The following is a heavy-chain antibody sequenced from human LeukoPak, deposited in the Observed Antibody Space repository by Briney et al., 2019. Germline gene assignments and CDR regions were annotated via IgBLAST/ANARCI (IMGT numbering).Heavy chain of an antibody. D-gene: IGHD5-18*01. CDR2: IYYSGST. V-gene: IGHV4-30-4*07. J-gene: IGHJ4*02. CDR1: GGSISSGGYS. Sequence: SETLSLTCAVSGGSISSGGYSWSWIRQPPGKGLEWIGYIYYSGSTYYNPSLKSRVTISVDTSKNQFSLKLSSVTAADTAVYYCASGYSYGFDYWGQGTLVTVSS. CDR3: ASGYSYGFDY.